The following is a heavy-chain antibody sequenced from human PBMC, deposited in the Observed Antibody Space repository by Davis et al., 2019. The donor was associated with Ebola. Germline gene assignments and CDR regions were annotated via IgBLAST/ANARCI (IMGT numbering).Heavy chain of an antibody. J-gene: IGHJ4*02. CDR1: GGSFSGYY. D-gene: IGHD1-26*01. CDR3: ARDRGYSGSYFDY. CDR2: IYYSGST. V-gene: IGHV4-34*01. Sequence: MPSETLSLTCAVYGGSFSGYYWSWIRQPPGKGLEWIGSIYYSGSTYYNPSLKSRVTISVDKSKNQFSLKLSSVTAADTAVYYCARDRGYSGSYFDYWGQGTLVTVSS.